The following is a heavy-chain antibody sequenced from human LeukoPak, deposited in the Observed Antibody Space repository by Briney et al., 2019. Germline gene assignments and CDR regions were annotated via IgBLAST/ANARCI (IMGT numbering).Heavy chain of an antibody. CDR2: VIPIFGTA. CDR3: ARDPNPYYYGSGSYALNWFDP. D-gene: IGHD3-10*01. CDR1: GGTFSSYA. Sequence: ASVKVSCKASGGTFSSYAISWVRQAPGQGLEWMGGVIPIFGTANYAQKFQGRVTITADESTSTAYMELSSLRSEDTAVYYCARDPNPYYYGSGSYALNWFDPWGQGTLVTVSS. V-gene: IGHV1-69*13. J-gene: IGHJ5*02.